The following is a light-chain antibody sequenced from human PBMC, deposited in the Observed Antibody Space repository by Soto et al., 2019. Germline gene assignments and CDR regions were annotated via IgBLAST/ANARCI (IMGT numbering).Light chain of an antibody. CDR2: EVV. CDR1: SSDIGGYNY. J-gene: IGLJ2*01. CDR3: SSKGSISSVI. Sequence: QTALTQPASVSGSPGQSITISCTGTSSDIGGYNYVSWYQQHPGKAPKLMIYEVVNRPSGVPNRFSGSKSGNTASLTISGLQAEDEADYYYSSKGSISSVIFGGGTKLTVL. V-gene: IGLV2-14*01.